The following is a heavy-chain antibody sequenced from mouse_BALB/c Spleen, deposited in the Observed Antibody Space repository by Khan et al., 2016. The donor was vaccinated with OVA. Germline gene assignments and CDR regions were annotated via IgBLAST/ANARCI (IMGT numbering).Heavy chain of an antibody. J-gene: IGHJ3*01. CDR1: GYTFTDYA. V-gene: IGHV1S137*01. CDR2: ISTYNGNT. CDR3: ASDWAAWFDY. Sequence: QLQQSGPEVVRPGVSVKISCKGSGYTFTDYAMPWVKQSHAKSLEWIGIISTYNGNTNYNQKFKGRATMTVDKSSSTAYMELARLTSAGSPIYYCASDWAAWFDYWGQGTLVTVSA. D-gene: IGHD4-1*01.